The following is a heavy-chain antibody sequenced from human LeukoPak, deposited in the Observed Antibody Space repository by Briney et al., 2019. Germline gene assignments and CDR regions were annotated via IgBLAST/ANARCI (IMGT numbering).Heavy chain of an antibody. CDR2: FDPEDGET. CDR1: GYTLTELS. V-gene: IGHV1-24*01. J-gene: IGHJ5*02. CDR3: ATFGWLQSNWFDP. D-gene: IGHD5-24*01. Sequence: ASVKVSCEVSGYTLTELSMHWVRQAPGKGLEWMGGFDPEDGETIYAQKFQGRVTMTEDTSTDTAYMELSSLRSEDTAVYYCATFGWLQSNWFDPWGQGTLVTVSS.